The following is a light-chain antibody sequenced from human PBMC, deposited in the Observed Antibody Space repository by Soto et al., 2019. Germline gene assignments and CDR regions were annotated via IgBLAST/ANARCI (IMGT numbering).Light chain of an antibody. J-gene: IGLJ7*01. V-gene: IGLV2-14*01. CDR1: SSDVGAYNF. Sequence: QSALTQPASVSGSPGQSITISCTGTSSDVGAYNFVSWYQHHPGRAPKLIIYEVTIRPSGVSNRFSGSKSGTSASLAISGLRSDDEADYYCAAWDDSLSGYTVFGGGTQLTVL. CDR2: EVT. CDR3: AAWDDSLSGYTV.